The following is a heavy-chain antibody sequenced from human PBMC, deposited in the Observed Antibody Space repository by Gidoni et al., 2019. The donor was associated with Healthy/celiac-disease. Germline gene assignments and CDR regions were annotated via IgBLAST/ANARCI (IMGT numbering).Heavy chain of an antibody. CDR1: GYTFTGYY. J-gene: IGHJ5*02. CDR2: INPNIGGT. Sequence: QVQLVQSGAEVKKPGASVKVSCKASGYTFTGYYMHWVRQAPGQGLEWMGWINPNIGGTNYAQKFKGRVTMTRDTSISTAYMELSRLRSDDTAVYYCAREYDGSGDIVVVPAAIEAWFDPWGQGTLVTVSS. V-gene: IGHV1-2*02. D-gene: IGHD2-2*01. CDR3: AREYDGSGDIVVVPAAIEAWFDP.